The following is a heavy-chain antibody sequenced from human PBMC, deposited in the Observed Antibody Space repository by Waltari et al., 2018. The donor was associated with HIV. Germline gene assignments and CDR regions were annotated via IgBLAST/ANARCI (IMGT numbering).Heavy chain of an antibody. CDR1: GFTFDDYV. D-gene: IGHD3-22*01. CDR2: SNWNSDNI. J-gene: IGHJ4*02. CDR3: AKAYDSSGFQYYFDY. V-gene: IGHV3-9*01. Sequence: EVQLVESGGDLVQPGRSLRLSCAASGFTFDDYVIHWVRHAPGKGRELVSGSNWNSDNIGYADSVKGRFTIARDHAKNSLYLQMNSLRPEDTALYYCAKAYDSSGFQYYFDYWGQGTLVTVSS.